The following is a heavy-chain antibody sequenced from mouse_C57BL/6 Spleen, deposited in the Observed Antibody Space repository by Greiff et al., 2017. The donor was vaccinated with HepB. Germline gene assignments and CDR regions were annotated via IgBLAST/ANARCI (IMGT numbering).Heavy chain of an antibody. CDR3: ARWRYYGSSYYFAY. D-gene: IGHD1-1*01. Sequence: QVQLQQAGAELVRPGSSVKLSCKASGYTFTSYWMHWVKQRPIQGLEWIGNIDPSDSETHYNQKFKDKATLTVDKSSSTAYMQLSSLTSEDSAVYYCARWRYYGSSYYFAYWGQGTLVTVSA. V-gene: IGHV1-52*01. CDR1: GYTFTSYW. J-gene: IGHJ3*01. CDR2: IDPSDSET.